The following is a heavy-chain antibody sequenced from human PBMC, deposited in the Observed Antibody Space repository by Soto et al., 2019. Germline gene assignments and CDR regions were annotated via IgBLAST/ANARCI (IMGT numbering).Heavy chain of an antibody. V-gene: IGHV4-61*01. D-gene: IGHD3-3*01. CDR2: IYYSGST. Sequence: SETLSLTCTVSGGSVSSGSYYWSWIRQPPGKGLEWIGYIYYSGSTNYNPSLKSRVTISVDTSKNQFSLKLSSVTAADTAVYYCARDQNYDFWSGYYVYCLDVRGQGPSVPASS. J-gene: IGHJ6*02. CDR1: GGSVSSGSYY. CDR3: ARDQNYDFWSGYYVYCLDV.